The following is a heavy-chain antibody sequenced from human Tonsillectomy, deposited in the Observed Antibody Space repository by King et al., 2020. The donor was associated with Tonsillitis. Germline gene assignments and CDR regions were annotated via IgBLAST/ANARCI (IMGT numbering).Heavy chain of an antibody. CDR3: ARSSSVTDY. CDR2: ITIYNGYT. CDR1: GYTFTSYG. J-gene: IGHJ4*02. V-gene: IGHV1-18*01. Sequence: VQLVQSGAEVKKPGASVKVSCKASGYTFTSYGINWVRQAPRQGLEWLGWITIYNGYTNYAQKVQGRVTMTTDTSTSTAYMELRSLRSDDTAVYFCARSSSVTDYWGQGTLVTVSS. D-gene: IGHD4-11*01.